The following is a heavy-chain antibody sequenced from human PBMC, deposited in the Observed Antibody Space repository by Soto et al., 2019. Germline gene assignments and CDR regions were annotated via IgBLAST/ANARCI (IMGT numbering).Heavy chain of an antibody. CDR3: TRAIPRAIPYYSYYYMDV. V-gene: IGHV3-21*01. CDR2: ITSRGTDT. Sequence: GGSLRLSCAASGFTFSGYDMNWVRQAPGKGLEWVSSITSRGTDTYYADSVKGRFTTSSDNAKNSLYLLMNSLRAEDTAVYFCTRAIPRAIPYYSYYYMDVWGKGTTVTVSS. J-gene: IGHJ6*03. CDR1: GFTFSGYD. D-gene: IGHD2-21*01.